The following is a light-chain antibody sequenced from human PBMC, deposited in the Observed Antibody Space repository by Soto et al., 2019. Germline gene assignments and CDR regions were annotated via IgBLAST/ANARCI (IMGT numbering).Light chain of an antibody. CDR2: WAS. V-gene: IGKV4-1*01. Sequence: DILMTQSPASLAVSLGERATINCKSSQSVLYSSNNKNYLAWYQQKPGQPPKLLIYWASTRESGVPDRFSGSGSGTDFTLTTSSLQAEDVAVYYCQQYYSTPRTFGQGTKVDIK. CDR3: QQYYSTPRT. J-gene: IGKJ1*01. CDR1: QSVLYSSNNKNY.